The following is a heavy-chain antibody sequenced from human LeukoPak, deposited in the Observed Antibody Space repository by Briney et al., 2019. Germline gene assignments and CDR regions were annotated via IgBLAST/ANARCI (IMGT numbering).Heavy chain of an antibody. V-gene: IGHV4-59*01. D-gene: IGHD3-22*01. CDR2: IYYSGST. Sequence: SETLSLTCTVSGGPISSYYWSWIRQPPGKGLEWIGYIYYSGSTNYNPSPKSRVTISVDTSKNQFSLKLSSVTAADTAVYYCARGYDSGGYYQASYFDYWGQGTLVTVSS. J-gene: IGHJ4*02. CDR3: ARGYDSGGYYQASYFDY. CDR1: GGPISSYY.